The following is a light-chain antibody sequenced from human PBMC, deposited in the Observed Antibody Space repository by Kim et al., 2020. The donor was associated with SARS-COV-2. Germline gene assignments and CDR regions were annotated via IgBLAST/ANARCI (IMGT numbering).Light chain of an antibody. V-gene: IGLV2-14*01. CDR1: SSDIGAYNH. CDR3: SAYTTSGTWV. CDR2: EVT. Sequence: QSALTQPASVSGSPGQSITISCSGTSSDIGAYNHVSWYQQPPGTVPKLMIYEVTNRPSGISNRFSGSKSGNTASLTISGLQAEDEGDYYCSAYTTSGTWVFGGGTQLTVL. J-gene: IGLJ3*02.